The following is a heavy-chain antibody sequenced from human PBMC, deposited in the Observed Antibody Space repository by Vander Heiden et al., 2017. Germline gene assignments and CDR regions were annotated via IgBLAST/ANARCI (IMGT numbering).Heavy chain of an antibody. CDR3: ARDGRCSNGVCFRGRGNGMDV. CDR1: GGSIGNYY. D-gene: IGHD2-8*01. CDR2: IYHTGST. Sequence: QVQLQESGPGLVKSSETLSLTCSVSGGSIGNYYLSWIRQPPGKGLEWIASIYHTGSTNYNPSLKSRVTISVDTSKNQFSLKLSSVTAADTAVYYCARDGRCSNGVCFRGRGNGMDVWGRGTTVIVSS. V-gene: IGHV4-59*01. J-gene: IGHJ6*02.